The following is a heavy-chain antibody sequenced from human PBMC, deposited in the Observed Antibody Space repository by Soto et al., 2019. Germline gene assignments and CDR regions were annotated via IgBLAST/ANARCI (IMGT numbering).Heavy chain of an antibody. CDR1: GDSVNSYY. Sequence: SETLSLTCTVTGDSVNSYYWSWMRQPPGKGLECMGCVYYSGSTNYNPSLKSRVTISVDTSKNQIYLRLKSVTAADTAVYYCARAETSGIPYFDYWGQGSLVTVS. CDR3: ARAETSGIPYFDY. V-gene: IGHV4-59*02. J-gene: IGHJ4*02. CDR2: VYYSGST. D-gene: IGHD6-13*01.